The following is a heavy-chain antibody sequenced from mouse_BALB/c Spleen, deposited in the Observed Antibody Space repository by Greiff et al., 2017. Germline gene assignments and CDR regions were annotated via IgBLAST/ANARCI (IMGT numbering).Heavy chain of an antibody. Sequence: QVQLKESGPELVKPGASVRISCKASGYTFTSYYIHWVKQRPGQGLEWIGWIYPGNVNTKYNEKFKGKATLTADKSSSTAYMQLSSLTSEDSAVYFCARSLNWDYFDYWGQGTTLTVSS. J-gene: IGHJ2*01. V-gene: IGHV1S56*01. CDR1: GYTFTSYY. CDR2: IYPGNVNT. CDR3: ARSLNWDYFDY. D-gene: IGHD4-1*02.